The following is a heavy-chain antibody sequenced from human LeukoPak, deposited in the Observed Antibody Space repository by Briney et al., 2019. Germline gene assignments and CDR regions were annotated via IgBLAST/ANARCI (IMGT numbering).Heavy chain of an antibody. J-gene: IGHJ4*02. CDR1: GYSFSSYW. CDR3: ARAYYDSRGYFVLDY. Sequence: GESLQISCQGSGYSFSSYWIAWVRQMPGKGLEWMGVIYPSDSHTTYSPSFQGQVTISADKSISTAHLQWSSLKASDTAMYYCARAYYDSRGYFVLDYWGQGTLVTVSS. V-gene: IGHV5-51*01. CDR2: IYPSDSHT. D-gene: IGHD3-22*01.